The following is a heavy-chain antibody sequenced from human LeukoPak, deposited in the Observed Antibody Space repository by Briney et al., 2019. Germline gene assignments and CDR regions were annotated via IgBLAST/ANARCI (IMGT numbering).Heavy chain of an antibody. CDR2: IKSKTDGGTT. D-gene: IGHD3-3*01. CDR3: TTGLRFLEWLPTDY. J-gene: IGHJ4*02. CDR1: GFTFSNAW. Sequence: GGSLRLSCAASGFTFSNAWMSWVRQAPGKGLEWVGRIKSKTDGGTTDYAAPVKGRFPISRDDSKNTLYLQMNSLKTEDTAVYYCTTGLRFLEWLPTDYWGQGTLVTVSS. V-gene: IGHV3-15*01.